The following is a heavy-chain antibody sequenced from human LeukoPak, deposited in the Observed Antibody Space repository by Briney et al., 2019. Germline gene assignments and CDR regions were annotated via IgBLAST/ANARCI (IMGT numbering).Heavy chain of an antibody. Sequence: PSETLSLTCTVSGGSINSYYWSWIRQPPGKGLEWIGYIFYSGSTNYNPSLKSRVTISVDTSKNQFSLKLSSVTAADTAVYYCARGSHYYDSSDYLPYWGQGTLVTVSS. CDR1: GGSINSYY. CDR3: ARGSHYYDSSDYLPY. D-gene: IGHD3-22*01. J-gene: IGHJ4*02. CDR2: IFYSGST. V-gene: IGHV4-59*01.